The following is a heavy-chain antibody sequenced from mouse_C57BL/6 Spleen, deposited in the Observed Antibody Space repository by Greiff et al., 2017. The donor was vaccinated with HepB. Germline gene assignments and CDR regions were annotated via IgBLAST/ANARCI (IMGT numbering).Heavy chain of an antibody. D-gene: IGHD2-3*01. CDR2: FHPYNDDT. CDR3: ARGIYDGYYGFFDY. J-gene: IGHJ2*01. Sequence: QVQLKESGAELVKPGASVKMSCKASGYTFTTYPIEWMKQNHGKSLEWIGNFHPYNDDTKYNEKFKGKATLTVEKSSSTVYLELSRLTSDDSAVYYCARGIYDGYYGFFDYWGQGTTLTVSS. V-gene: IGHV1-47*01. CDR1: GYTFTTYP.